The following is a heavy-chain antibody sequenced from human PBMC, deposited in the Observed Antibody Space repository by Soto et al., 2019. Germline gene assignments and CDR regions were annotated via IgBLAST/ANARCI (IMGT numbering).Heavy chain of an antibody. D-gene: IGHD6-13*01. Sequence: QVQLVESGGGLVKPGGPLRLSCAASGFIFSDYYMSWVRQAPGKGLEWVSYISGTDPYMKYADAVRGRFTISRDNAKNSLYLQMNSLRDDDTAVYYCARGSSVRGMNVWGQGTTVTVSS. CDR1: GFIFSDYY. V-gene: IGHV3-11*06. J-gene: IGHJ6*02. CDR3: ARGSSVRGMNV. CDR2: ISGTDPYM.